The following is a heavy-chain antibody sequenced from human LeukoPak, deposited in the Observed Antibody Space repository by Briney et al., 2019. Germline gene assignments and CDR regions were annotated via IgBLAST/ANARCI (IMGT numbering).Heavy chain of an antibody. CDR3: AKDARGSVSYYIYHYGMDV. CDR1: GFTFSSYA. CDR2: ISYDGSNK. V-gene: IGHV3-30-3*01. D-gene: IGHD3-10*01. J-gene: IGHJ6*02. Sequence: GGSLRLSCAASGFTFSSYAMHWVRQAPGKGLEWVAVISYDGSNKYYADSVKGRFTISRDNSKNTLYLQMNSLRAEDTAVYYCAKDARGSVSYYIYHYGMDVWGQGTTVTVSS.